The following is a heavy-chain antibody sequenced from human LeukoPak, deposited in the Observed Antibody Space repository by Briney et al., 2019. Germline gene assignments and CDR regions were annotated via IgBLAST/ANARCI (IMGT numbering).Heavy chain of an antibody. Sequence: ASVKVSCKASGYTFTGYYMHWLRQAPGQGLEWIGIINPSDGSTTYAQKFQGRVTMTRDMSTSTVYMELSSLRSEDTAVYYCARVQLERSGEPFDYWGQGTLVTVSS. CDR2: INPSDGST. CDR1: GYTFTGYY. D-gene: IGHD1-1*01. J-gene: IGHJ4*02. V-gene: IGHV1-46*01. CDR3: ARVQLERSGEPFDY.